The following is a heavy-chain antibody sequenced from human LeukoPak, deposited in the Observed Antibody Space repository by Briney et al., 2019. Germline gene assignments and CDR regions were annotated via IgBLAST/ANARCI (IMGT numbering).Heavy chain of an antibody. CDR2: ISSTGGST. V-gene: IGHV3-64D*09. Sequence: GGSLRLSCSASGFTFSNYAMHWVRQAPGKGLECISTISSTGGSTYYADSVKGRFTISRDNSKNTLYLQMSSLRAEDTAVYYCVRDTSYCSGGRCFATYSFDYWGQGTRVTVSS. D-gene: IGHD2-15*01. CDR1: GFTFSNYA. CDR3: VRDTSYCSGGRCFATYSFDY. J-gene: IGHJ4*02.